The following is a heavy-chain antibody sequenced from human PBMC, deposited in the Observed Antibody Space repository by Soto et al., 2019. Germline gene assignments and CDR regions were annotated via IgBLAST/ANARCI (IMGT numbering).Heavy chain of an antibody. V-gene: IGHV3-23*01. CDR1: GFTFSSYA. Sequence: GGSLRLSCAASGFTFSSYAMSWVRQAPGKGLEWVSSISGSGGGTYYADSVKGRFTFSRDNSKNTLYLQMNSLRVEDTAVYYCARDIGGSSDYWGQGTLVTVSS. CDR3: ARDIGGSSDY. D-gene: IGHD1-26*01. J-gene: IGHJ4*02. CDR2: ISGSGGGT.